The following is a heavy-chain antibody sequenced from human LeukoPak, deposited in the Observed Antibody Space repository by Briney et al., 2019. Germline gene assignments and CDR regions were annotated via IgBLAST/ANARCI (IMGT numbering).Heavy chain of an antibody. CDR1: GYTFTVYY. D-gene: IGHD3-10*01. V-gene: IGHV1-2*02. J-gene: IGHJ5*02. CDR2: INPNSGGT. Sequence: GASVTVSFTASGYTFTVYYMHWVRQAPGQGLEWMGWINPNSGGTNYAQKFQGRVTITRDTSISTAYMELSRLRSDDTAVYYCARDYGSGIVNWFDPWGQGTLVTVSS. CDR3: ARDYGSGIVNWFDP.